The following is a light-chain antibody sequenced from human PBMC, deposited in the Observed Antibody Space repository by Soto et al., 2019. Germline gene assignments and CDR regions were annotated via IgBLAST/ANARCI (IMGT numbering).Light chain of an antibody. V-gene: IGKV3-15*01. Sequence: EIVMTQSPATLSVSPGERATLSCRASQSVSSNLAWYQQKLGQDPRLLIYGASARATGIPARFSGSGSETEFTLTISSLQSEDFAVYYCQQYQSWPLTFGGGTKVDIK. CDR1: QSVSSN. CDR3: QQYQSWPLT. CDR2: GAS. J-gene: IGKJ4*01.